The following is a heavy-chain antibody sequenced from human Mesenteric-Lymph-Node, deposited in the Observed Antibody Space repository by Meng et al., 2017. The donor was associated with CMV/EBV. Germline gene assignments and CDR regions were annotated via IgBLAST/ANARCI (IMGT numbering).Heavy chain of an antibody. D-gene: IGHD1-26*01. Sequence: ASVKVSCKASGGTFSRYAINWVRRAPGQGLEWMGIINPSGGSTSYAQKFQGRVTMTRDTSMSTVYMELSSLRSEDTAVYYCARSIVGATYYFDYWGQGTLVTVSS. CDR1: GGTFSRYA. J-gene: IGHJ4*02. CDR3: ARSIVGATYYFDY. V-gene: IGHV1-46*01. CDR2: INPSGGST.